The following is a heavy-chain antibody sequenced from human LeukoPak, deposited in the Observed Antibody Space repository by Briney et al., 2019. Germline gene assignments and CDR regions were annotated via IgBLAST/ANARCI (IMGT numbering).Heavy chain of an antibody. Sequence: SETLSLTCTVSNGSISSDTYFWSWIRQPPGKGLEWIGFIYYSGSTNYNPSLKSRVTISVDTSKNQFSLKLSSVTAADTAVYYCARELMDCSGGTCYSSFFDYWGQGTLVTVSS. CDR3: ARELMDCSGGTCYSSFFDY. CDR2: IYYSGST. CDR1: NGSISSDTYF. V-gene: IGHV4-61*01. D-gene: IGHD2-15*01. J-gene: IGHJ4*02.